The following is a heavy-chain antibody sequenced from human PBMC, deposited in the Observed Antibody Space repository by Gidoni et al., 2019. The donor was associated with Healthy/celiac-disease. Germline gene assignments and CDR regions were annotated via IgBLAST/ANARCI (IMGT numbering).Heavy chain of an antibody. D-gene: IGHD2-15*01. CDR1: GYSITIYW. Sequence: EVQLVQSGAEEKKPGESLRISGKGSGYSITIYWISWVRQMPGKGLVWMGRIDPSYSYTNYSPSFQGHVTISADKSISTAYLQWSSLKASDTAMYYCAISIEEVVPNQDYWGQGTLVTVSS. CDR2: IDPSYSYT. CDR3: AISIEEVVPNQDY. J-gene: IGHJ4*02. V-gene: IGHV5-10-1*03.